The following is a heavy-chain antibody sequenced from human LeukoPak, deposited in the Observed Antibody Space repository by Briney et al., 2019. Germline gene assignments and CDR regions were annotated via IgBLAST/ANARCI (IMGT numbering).Heavy chain of an antibody. CDR3: GGGGSGWSYIDYYRGLDV. J-gene: IGHJ6*01. D-gene: IGHD6-19*01. CDR2: VKHDGSEN. Sequence: PGGSLRLSCAASGFTFSSDWMSWVRQAQGPGLERVANVKHDGSENYYQDSVNGRFTISRVNARSYLFLLMISLVAEDTAVYYCGGGGSGWSYIDYYRGLDVWGQGTMVTVSS. V-gene: IGHV3-7*04. CDR1: GFTFSSDW.